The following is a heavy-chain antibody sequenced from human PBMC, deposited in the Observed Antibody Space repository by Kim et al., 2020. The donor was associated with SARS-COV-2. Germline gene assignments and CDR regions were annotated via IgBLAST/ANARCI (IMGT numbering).Heavy chain of an antibody. CDR3: ARDGSGSDGLFNGIYG. CDR2: IKEDGSET. CDR1: GFTFSSYW. V-gene: IGHV3-7*01. J-gene: IGHJ6*01. Sequence: GGSLRLSCSASGFTFSSYWMRWVRQAPGKGLEWVANIKEDGSETYYVDSVKGRFTISRDNSKNTLDLQMNSLRGEDTAVYYCARDGSGSDGLFNGIYGW. D-gene: IGHD3-9*01.